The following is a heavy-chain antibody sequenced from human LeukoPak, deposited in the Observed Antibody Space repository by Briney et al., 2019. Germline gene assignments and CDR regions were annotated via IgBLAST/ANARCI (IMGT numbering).Heavy chain of an antibody. CDR3: ARYCGGDCPYNDAFDI. D-gene: IGHD2-21*01. J-gene: IGHJ3*02. Sequence: ASVKVSCKASGYTFTSYGISWVRQAPGQGLEWMGWISAYNGNTNYAQKLQGRVTMTTDTSTSTAYMELRSLRSDDTAVYYCARYCGGDCPYNDAFDIWGQGTMVTVSS. V-gene: IGHV1-18*01. CDR1: GYTFTSYG. CDR2: ISAYNGNT.